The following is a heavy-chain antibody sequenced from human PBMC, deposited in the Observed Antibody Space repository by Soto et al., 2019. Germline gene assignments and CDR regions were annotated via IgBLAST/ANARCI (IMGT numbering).Heavy chain of an antibody. Sequence: QLVETGGGWIQPGTSLTLSCAASGFSVSRNYMTWVRQAPGKGLEWVSFVYSGGATFYADSVKGRFILSRDDSQNTMYLQMNNLGAEDTAVYSCARVPGRLWGRGTLVTVAS. D-gene: IGHD3-10*01. CDR1: GFSVSRNY. CDR2: VYSGGAT. CDR3: ARVPGRL. V-gene: IGHV3-53*02. J-gene: IGHJ4*02.